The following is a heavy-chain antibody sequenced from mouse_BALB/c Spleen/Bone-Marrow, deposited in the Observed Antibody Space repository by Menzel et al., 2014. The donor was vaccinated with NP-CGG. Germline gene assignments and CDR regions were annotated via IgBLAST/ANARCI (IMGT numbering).Heavy chain of an antibody. V-gene: IGHV1S127*01. Sequence: VQLQQSGPQLVRPGASVKISCKASGYSFTSYWMHWVKQRPGQGPEWIGMVDPSDSETRLNQMFKDKATLTVDKSSSTAYMQLSSPTSEDSAVYYCASYGSSPAWFAYWGQGTLVTVSA. CDR1: GYSFTSYW. D-gene: IGHD1-1*01. CDR2: VDPSDSET. CDR3: ASYGSSPAWFAY. J-gene: IGHJ3*01.